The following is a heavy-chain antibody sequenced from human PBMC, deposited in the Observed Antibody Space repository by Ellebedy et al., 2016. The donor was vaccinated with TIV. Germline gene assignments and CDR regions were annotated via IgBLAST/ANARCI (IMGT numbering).Heavy chain of an antibody. CDR2: ISDSGDTT. Sequence: GGSLRLSCAASGFRFSSYAMNWVRQAPGKGLEWVSGISDSGDTTYYPDSVKGRFTISRDNSKNTLYLQMNSLRVEDTAVYYCAKQKSTSAGSSDIWGQGAMVTVSS. CDR1: GFRFSSYA. J-gene: IGHJ3*02. CDR3: AKQKSTSAGSSDI. V-gene: IGHV3-23*01. D-gene: IGHD2-2*01.